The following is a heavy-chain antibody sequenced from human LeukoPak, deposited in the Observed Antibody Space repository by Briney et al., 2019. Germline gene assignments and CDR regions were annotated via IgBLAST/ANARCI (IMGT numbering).Heavy chain of an antibody. CDR3: ASTYYDFWSPKRGPYGMDV. J-gene: IGHJ6*02. D-gene: IGHD3-3*01. CDR2: IYYSGST. V-gene: IGHV4-59*08. Sequence: SETLSLTCTVSGGSISIYYWSWIRQPPGKGLEWIGYIYYSGSTNYNPSLKSRVTISVDTSKNQFSLKLSSVTAADTAVYYCASTYYDFWSPKRGPYGMDVWGQGTTVTVSS. CDR1: GGSISIYY.